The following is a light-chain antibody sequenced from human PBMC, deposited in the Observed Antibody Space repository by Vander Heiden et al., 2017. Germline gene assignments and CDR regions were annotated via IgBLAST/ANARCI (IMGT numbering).Light chain of an antibody. J-gene: IGLJ3*02. Sequence: SYGVTTPLPVAVSPGHTARITCSGDKMGKKSVCWYQQKPGQSPILVIYQDNKRPSGIPERFSGSNSGKTAALTISGTQALDEADYYCQASASRTAVFGGGTKLTVL. CDR3: QASASRTAV. CDR1: KMGKKS. V-gene: IGLV3-1*01. CDR2: QDN.